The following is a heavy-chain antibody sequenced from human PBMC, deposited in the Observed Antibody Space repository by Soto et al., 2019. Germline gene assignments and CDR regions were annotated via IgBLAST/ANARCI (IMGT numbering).Heavy chain of an antibody. CDR3: AREIAAAGPSYYYYYYGMDV. CDR1: GGSISSGGYY. CDR2: IYYSGST. D-gene: IGHD6-13*01. V-gene: IGHV4-31*03. J-gene: IGHJ6*02. Sequence: SETLSLTCTVSGGSISSGGYYWSWIRQHPGKGLEWIGYIYYSGSTYYNPSLKSRVTISVDTSKNQFSLKLSSVTAADTAVYYCAREIAAAGPSYYYYYYGMDVWGQGTTVTVSS.